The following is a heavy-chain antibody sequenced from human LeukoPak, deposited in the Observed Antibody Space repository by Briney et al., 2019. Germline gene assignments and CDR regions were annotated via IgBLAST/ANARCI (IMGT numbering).Heavy chain of an antibody. J-gene: IGHJ3*02. Sequence: QPGGSLRLFCAASGFIFNSYWMTWVRQAPGKGLEWVANIKQDGSEKQYVDSVKGRFTISRDNAKNSLYLQMISLRAEDTAVYYCARCEEGSVAFHIWGQGTMVTVSS. CDR3: ARCEEGSVAFHI. V-gene: IGHV3-7*01. CDR1: GFIFNSYW. CDR2: IKQDGSEK.